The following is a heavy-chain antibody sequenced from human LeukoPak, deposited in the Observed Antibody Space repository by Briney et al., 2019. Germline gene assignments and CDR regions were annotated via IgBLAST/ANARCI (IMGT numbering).Heavy chain of an antibody. Sequence: PGGSLRLSCAASGFTFSSYGMHWVRQAPGKGLEWVAVIWYDGSNKYFADSVKGRFTISRDNSKNTLYLQMNSLRAEDTAVYYCARDPAVAGTGYYFDYWGQGTLVTVSS. CDR1: GFTFSSYG. V-gene: IGHV3-30*19. J-gene: IGHJ4*02. CDR2: IWYDGSNK. D-gene: IGHD6-19*01. CDR3: ARDPAVAGTGYYFDY.